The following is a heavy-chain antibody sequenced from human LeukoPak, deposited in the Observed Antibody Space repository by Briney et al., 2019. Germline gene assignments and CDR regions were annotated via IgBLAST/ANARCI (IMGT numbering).Heavy chain of an antibody. J-gene: IGHJ6*03. CDR2: IRYDGSNK. V-gene: IGHV3-30*02. D-gene: IGHD4-11*01. CDR1: GFTFSSYG. CDR3: AKLRTTTVKRYYYYYMDV. Sequence: GGSLRLSCAASGFTFSSYGMHWVRQAPGRGLEWVAFIRYDGSNKYYADSVKGRFTISRDNSKNTLYLQMNSLRAEDTAVYYCAKLRTTTVKRYYYYYMDVWGKGTTVTVSS.